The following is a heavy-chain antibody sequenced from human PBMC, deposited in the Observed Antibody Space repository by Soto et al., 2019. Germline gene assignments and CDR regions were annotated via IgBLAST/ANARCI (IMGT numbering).Heavy chain of an antibody. CDR2: INAGNGNT. J-gene: IGHJ4*02. D-gene: IGHD3-16*02. V-gene: IGHV1-3*01. CDR3: ARGPVYDYIWGSYRYTGADY. Sequence: ASVKVSCKASGYTFTSYAMHWVRQAPGQRLEWMGWINAGNGNTKYSQKFQGRVTITRDTSASTAYMELSSLRSEDTAAYYCARGPVYDYIWGSYRYTGADYWGQGTLVTVSS. CDR1: GYTFTSYA.